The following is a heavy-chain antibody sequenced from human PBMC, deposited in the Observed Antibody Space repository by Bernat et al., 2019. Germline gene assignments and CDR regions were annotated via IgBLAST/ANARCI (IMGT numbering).Heavy chain of an antibody. CDR1: GYIFSSYT. Sequence: QVQLVQSGAEVKKPGASVKVSCKALGYIFSSYTMHWVRQAPGQRPEWMGWITACNGNTKYSQHFQDRVTITGDTSASIAYMELSSLKSEDTSVYYCARGPWGYWSGGRCYSGYFEYWGQGTLVTVSS. D-gene: IGHD2-15*01. CDR3: ARGPWGYWSGGRCYSGYFEY. V-gene: IGHV1-3*01. CDR2: ITACNGNT. J-gene: IGHJ4*02.